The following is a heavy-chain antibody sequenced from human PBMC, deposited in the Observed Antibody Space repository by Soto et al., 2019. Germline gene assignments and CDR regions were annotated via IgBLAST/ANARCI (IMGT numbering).Heavy chain of an antibody. CDR3: ARKVVGSTSRPDYWYCDL. CDR2: ISGGGDAT. CDR1: GFTFINYA. J-gene: IGHJ2*01. V-gene: IGHV3-23*01. D-gene: IGHD2-21*01. Sequence: EVQLLESGGDSVQPGGSVRLSCAGSGFTFINYAMNWVRQAPGKGLEWVSTISGGGDATFFADSVRGRFTFSRDNSKNRVTLQMNSLGVDDTAVYYCARKVVGSTSRPDYWYCDLWGRGTLVTVSS.